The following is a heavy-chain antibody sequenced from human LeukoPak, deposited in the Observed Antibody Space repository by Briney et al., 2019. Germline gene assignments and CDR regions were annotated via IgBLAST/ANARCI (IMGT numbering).Heavy chain of an antibody. CDR1: GFTFNIYW. V-gene: IGHV3-74*01. Sequence: GGSLRLSCATSGFTFNIYWMHWVRQAPGKGLVWVSLISSDGSITSYADSVKGRFTISRDNAKNTVYLQMNSLRVEDAAVYYCARRVGSSESSYYFDYWGQGTLVTVSS. CDR2: ISSDGSIT. J-gene: IGHJ4*02. CDR3: ARRVGSSESSYYFDY. D-gene: IGHD3-22*01.